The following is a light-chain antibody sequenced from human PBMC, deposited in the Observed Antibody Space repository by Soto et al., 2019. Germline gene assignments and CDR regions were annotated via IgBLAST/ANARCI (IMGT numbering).Light chain of an antibody. CDR2: DAS. Sequence: DIHMTQSPPSLSASVGDRVTITCQASEDIYKYLNWYRQKPGKAPNLLIYDASNVEAGVPSRFSGSGSGTFFTFVISSLQPEDVATYYCQHHRGLPVTFGGGTKVDI. CDR1: EDIYKY. V-gene: IGKV1-33*01. CDR3: QHHRGLPVT. J-gene: IGKJ4*01.